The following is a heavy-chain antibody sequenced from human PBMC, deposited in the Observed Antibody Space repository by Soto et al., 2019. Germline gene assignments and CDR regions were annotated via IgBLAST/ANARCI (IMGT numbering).Heavy chain of an antibody. CDR3: ARVPVDYYGSGSGAFDI. CDR1: GYTFTSYA. D-gene: IGHD3-10*01. CDR2: INAGNGNT. V-gene: IGHV1-3*01. J-gene: IGHJ3*02. Sequence: ASVKVSCKASGYTFTSYAMHWVRQAPGQRLEWMGWINAGNGNTKYSQKFQGRVTITRDTSASTAYMELSSLRSEDTAVYYCARVPVDYYGSGSGAFDIWGQGTMVTVSS.